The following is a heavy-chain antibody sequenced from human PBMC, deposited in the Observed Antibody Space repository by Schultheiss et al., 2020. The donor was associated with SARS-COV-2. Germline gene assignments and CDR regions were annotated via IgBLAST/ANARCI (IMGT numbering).Heavy chain of an antibody. D-gene: IGHD3-10*01. Sequence: SETLSLTCTVSGGSVTSPTYYWAWIRQSPGKGLEWIGTIYYRGNTHYNPSLKSRLAMSVDTSRNQFSLTLNSVTAADTAVYYCARDVLLWFGELRKNHYGMDVWGQGTTVTVSS. J-gene: IGHJ6*02. V-gene: IGHV4-39*02. CDR2: IYYRGNT. CDR1: GGSVTSPTYY. CDR3: ARDVLLWFGELRKNHYGMDV.